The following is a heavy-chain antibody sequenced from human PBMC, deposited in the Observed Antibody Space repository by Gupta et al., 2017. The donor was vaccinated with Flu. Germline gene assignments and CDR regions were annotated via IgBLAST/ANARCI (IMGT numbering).Heavy chain of an antibody. CDR2: IYHTGTT. CDR1: GGSIATRFYY. V-gene: IGHV4-31*11. J-gene: IGHJ4*02. D-gene: IGHD5-12*01. Sequence: QVHLQESGPGLLKPSQTLSVDCAVSGGSIATRFYYWSWIRQHPTQGLEWIGYIYHTGTTYYNPSLKSRVTISVDSSRNHFSLNLRSVTAADTAVYFRARVAWIESTGDYYYDSLGQGTLVTVSS. CDR3: ARVAWIESTGDYYYDS.